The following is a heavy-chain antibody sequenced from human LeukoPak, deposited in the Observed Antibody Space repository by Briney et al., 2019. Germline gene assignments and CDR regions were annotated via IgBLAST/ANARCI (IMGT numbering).Heavy chain of an antibody. D-gene: IGHD2-2*01. J-gene: IGHJ6*02. V-gene: IGHV3-33*01. CDR3: ARDSSVVPAAIAYYYYYYGMDV. Sequence: GRSLRLSCAASGFTFSSYGMHWVRQAPGKGLEWVAFIWYDGSNKYYADSVKGRFTISRDNSKNTLYLQMNSLRAEDTAVYYCARDSSVVPAAIAYYYYYYGMDVWGQGTTVTVSS. CDR2: IWYDGSNK. CDR1: GFTFSSYG.